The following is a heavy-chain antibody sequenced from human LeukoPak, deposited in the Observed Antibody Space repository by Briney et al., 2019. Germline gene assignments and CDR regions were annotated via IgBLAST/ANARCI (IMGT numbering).Heavy chain of an antibody. CDR1: GFTFDDYA. CDR2: ISYDGSNK. J-gene: IGHJ4*02. Sequence: GRSLRLSCAASGFTFDDYAMHWVRQAPGKGLEWVAVISYDGSNKYYADSVKGRFTISRDNSKNTLYLQMNSLRAEDTAVYYCAREPTYSSSWYTSCDYWGQGTLVTVSS. D-gene: IGHD6-13*01. V-gene: IGHV3-30*03. CDR3: AREPTYSSSWYTSCDY.